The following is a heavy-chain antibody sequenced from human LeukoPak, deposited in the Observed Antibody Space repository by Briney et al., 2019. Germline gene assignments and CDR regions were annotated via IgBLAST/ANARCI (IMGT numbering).Heavy chain of an antibody. CDR2: IDSSSSYT. CDR3: ARDGPTVTTNVVGYYFDY. CDR1: GFTFSDHY. Sequence: GGSLRLSCAAPGFTFSDHYMSWIRQAPGKGLEWVSYIDSSSSYTNYADSVKGRFTISRDNAKDSLYLQMNSLRAEDTAVYYCARDGPTVTTNVVGYYFDYWGQGTLVTVSS. V-gene: IGHV3-11*06. D-gene: IGHD4-17*01. J-gene: IGHJ4*02.